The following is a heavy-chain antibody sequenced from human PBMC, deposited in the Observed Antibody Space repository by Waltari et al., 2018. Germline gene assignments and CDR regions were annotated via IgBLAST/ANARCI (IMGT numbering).Heavy chain of an antibody. D-gene: IGHD3-22*01. J-gene: IGHJ3*02. CDR1: GYTLTELS. Sequence: QVQLVQSGAEVKKPGASVKVSCKVSGYTLTELSMPWVRKAPGKGLEWMGGFDPEDGETIYAQKFQGRVTMTEDTSTDTAYMELSSLRSEDTAVYYCAVAVITPDAFDIWGQGTMVTVSS. V-gene: IGHV1-24*01. CDR2: FDPEDGET. CDR3: AVAVITPDAFDI.